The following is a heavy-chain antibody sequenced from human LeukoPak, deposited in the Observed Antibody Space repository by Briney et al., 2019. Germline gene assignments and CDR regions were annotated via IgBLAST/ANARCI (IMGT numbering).Heavy chain of an antibody. D-gene: IGHD6-6*01. CDR2: ISSSSSTI. J-gene: IGHJ6*03. Sequence: PGGSLRLSCAASGFTFSSYSMNWVRQAPGKGLVWVSYISSSSSTIYYADSVKGRFTISRDNAKNSLYLQMNSLRAEDTAVYYCARAGRSGSSPPNMDVWGKGTTVTVSS. V-gene: IGHV3-48*01. CDR3: ARAGRSGSSPPNMDV. CDR1: GFTFSSYS.